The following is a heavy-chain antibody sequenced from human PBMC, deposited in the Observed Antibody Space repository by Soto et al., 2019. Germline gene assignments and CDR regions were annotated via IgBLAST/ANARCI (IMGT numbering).Heavy chain of an antibody. Sequence: GGSLRLSCAASGFTFSSYAMSWVLQAPGKGLEWVSAISGSGGSTYYADSVKGRFTISRDNSKNTLYLQMNSLRAEDTAVYYCAKSSGITAAGNDAFDIWGQGTMVTVSS. D-gene: IGHD6-13*01. J-gene: IGHJ3*02. CDR2: ISGSGGST. V-gene: IGHV3-23*01. CDR3: AKSSGITAAGNDAFDI. CDR1: GFTFSSYA.